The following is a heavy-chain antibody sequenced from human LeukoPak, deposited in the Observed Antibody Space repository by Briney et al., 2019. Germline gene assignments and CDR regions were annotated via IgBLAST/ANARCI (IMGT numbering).Heavy chain of an antibody. CDR2: INAGNGNT. CDR3: ARDSGYCSGGSCYTRNWFDP. Sequence: ASVKVSCKASGYTFTSYAMHWVRQAPGQRLEWIGWINAGNGNTKYSQKFQGRVTITRDTSASTAYMELSSLRSEDTAVYYCARDSGYCSGGSCYTRNWFDPWGQGTLVTVSS. V-gene: IGHV1-3*01. J-gene: IGHJ5*02. D-gene: IGHD2-15*01. CDR1: GYTFTSYA.